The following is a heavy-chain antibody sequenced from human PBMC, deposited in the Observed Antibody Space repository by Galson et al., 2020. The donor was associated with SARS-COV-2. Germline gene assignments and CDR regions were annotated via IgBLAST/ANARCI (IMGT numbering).Heavy chain of an antibody. CDR2: IKSKTDGGTT. CDR3: WGGYDWLLPFDAFDI. D-gene: IGHD3-9*01. V-gene: IGHV3-15*01. J-gene: IGHJ3*02. CDR1: GFTFSNAW. Sequence: GESLKISCAASGFTFSNAWMSWVRQAPGKGLEWVGRIKSKTDGGTTDYAAPVKGRFTISRDDSKNTLYLQMNSLKTEDTAVYYCWGGYDWLLPFDAFDIWGPGTMVIVSS.